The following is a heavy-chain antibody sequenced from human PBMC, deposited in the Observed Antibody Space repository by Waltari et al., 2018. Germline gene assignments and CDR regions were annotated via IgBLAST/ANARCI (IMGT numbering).Heavy chain of an antibody. CDR3: AGATIPRDYFDY. CDR1: GGSISSYY. Sequence: QVQLQESGPGLVKPSETLSLTCTVSGGSISSYYWSWIRQPPGKGLEWIGYIYYSGSTNYNPSLKSRVTISVDTSKNQFSLKRSSVTAADTAVYYCAGATIPRDYFDYWGQGTLVTVSS. J-gene: IGHJ4*02. V-gene: IGHV4-59*01. D-gene: IGHD5-12*01. CDR2: IYYSGST.